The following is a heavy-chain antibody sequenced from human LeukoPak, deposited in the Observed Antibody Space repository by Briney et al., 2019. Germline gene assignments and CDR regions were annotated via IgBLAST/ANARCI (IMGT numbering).Heavy chain of an antibody. CDR1: GFTFSSYE. V-gene: IGHV3-48*03. J-gene: IGHJ4*02. CDR2: ISSSGSTI. Sequence: AGSLRLSCAASGFTFSSYEMNWVRQAPGKGLEWVSYISSSGSTIYYADSVKGRFTIFRDNAKNSLYLQMNGLRADDTAVYYCARGGWVTFDYWGQGTLVTVSS. CDR3: ARGGWVTFDY. D-gene: IGHD4-23*01.